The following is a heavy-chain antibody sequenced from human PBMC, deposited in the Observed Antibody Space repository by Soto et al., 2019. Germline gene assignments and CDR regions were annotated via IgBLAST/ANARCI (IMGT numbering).Heavy chain of an antibody. CDR2: ISGSGGST. Sequence: GGSLRLSCAASGFTFSSYAMSWVRQAPGKGLEWVSAISGSGGSTYYADSVKGRFTISRDNSKNTLYLQMNSLRAEDTAVYYCAKDPVNWGVAGYFDYWGQGTLVTVSS. J-gene: IGHJ4*02. CDR1: GFTFSSYA. D-gene: IGHD6-19*01. V-gene: IGHV3-23*01. CDR3: AKDPVNWGVAGYFDY.